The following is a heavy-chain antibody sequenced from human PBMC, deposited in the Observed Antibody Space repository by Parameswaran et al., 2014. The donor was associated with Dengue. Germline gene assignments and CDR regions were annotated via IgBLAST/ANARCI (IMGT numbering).Heavy chain of an antibody. J-gene: IGHJ4*02. Sequence: WVRQAPGQGLEWVGWINTYNGDTNYAQKLQGRVTVTTDTSATTAYMELRSLRSDDTAVYYCARSPNSGDYETPWDYWGQGTLVTVSS. D-gene: IGHD4-17*01. CDR2: INTYNGDT. CDR3: ARSPNSGDYETPWDY. V-gene: IGHV1-18*01.